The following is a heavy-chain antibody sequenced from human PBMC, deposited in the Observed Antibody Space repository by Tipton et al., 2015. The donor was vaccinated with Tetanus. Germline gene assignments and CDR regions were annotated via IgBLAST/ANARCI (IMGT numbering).Heavy chain of an antibody. V-gene: IGHV3-23*01. CDR3: ARAGHYVDSSGFVMDAFDI. CDR2: VSGSGGST. CDR1: GFTFITYA. J-gene: IGHJ3*02. D-gene: IGHD3-22*01. Sequence: CAASGFTFITYAMSWVRQSPGKGLEWVSAVSGSGGSTYYADSGKGRFTISRDNSKNTLYLQMNSLRAEDTAVYSCARAGHYVDSSGFVMDAFDIWGQGTMVSVSS.